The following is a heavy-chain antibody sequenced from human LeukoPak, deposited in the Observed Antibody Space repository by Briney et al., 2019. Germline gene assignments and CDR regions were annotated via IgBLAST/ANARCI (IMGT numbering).Heavy chain of an antibody. CDR1: GGTFSSYA. CDR3: ARDTGGRISCSYPLDY. Sequence: ASVKVSCKASGGTFSSYAIRWVRQAPGQGLEWMGGIIPIFGTANYAQKFQGRVTITADESTSTAYMELSSLRSEDTAVYYCARDTGGRISCSYPLDYWGQGTMVTVSS. CDR2: IIPIFGTA. J-gene: IGHJ4*02. D-gene: IGHD2-8*02. V-gene: IGHV1-69*13.